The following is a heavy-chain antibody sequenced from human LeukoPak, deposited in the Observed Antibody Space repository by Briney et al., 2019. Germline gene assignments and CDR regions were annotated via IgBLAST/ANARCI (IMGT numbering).Heavy chain of an antibody. CDR2: ISSSDTPI. Sequence: GGSLRLSCEGSGFTFSDYYMSWIRQAPGKGLECISDISSSDTPIYYADSVKGRFTISRDNANNSLYLQMNSLRAEDTAVYYCARGTIFGARDFDIWGQGTMVTVSS. V-gene: IGHV3-11*04. J-gene: IGHJ3*02. CDR1: GFTFSDYY. CDR3: ARGTIFGARDFDI. D-gene: IGHD3-3*01.